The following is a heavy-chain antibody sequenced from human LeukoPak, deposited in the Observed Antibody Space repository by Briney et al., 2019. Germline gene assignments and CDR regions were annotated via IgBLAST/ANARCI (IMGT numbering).Heavy chain of an antibody. Sequence: PSETLSLTCTVSGGSISNYYWNWIRQPAGKGLEWIGRIYSTGSTNYNPSLKSRVTMSVDTSKNQFSLKLRSVTAADTAVYYCARGLYDYYFDYWGQGTLVTVSS. J-gene: IGHJ4*02. CDR3: ARGLYDYYFDY. CDR2: IYSTGST. CDR1: GGSISNYY. V-gene: IGHV4-4*07. D-gene: IGHD3-3*01.